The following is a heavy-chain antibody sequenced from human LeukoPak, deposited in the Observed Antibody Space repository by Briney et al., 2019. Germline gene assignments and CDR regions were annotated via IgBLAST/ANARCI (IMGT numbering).Heavy chain of an antibody. CDR2: IKQDGSEK. V-gene: IGHV3-7*01. D-gene: IGHD1-26*01. CDR3: AREHSGSVDAFDI. J-gene: IGHJ3*02. Sequence: GGSLRLSCAASGFTFSSYWMSWVRQAPGKGLEWVANIKQDGSEKYYVDSVKGRLTISRDNAKNSLYLQRNSLRAEDRAVYYCAREHSGSVDAFDIWGQGTMVTVSS. CDR1: GFTFSSYW.